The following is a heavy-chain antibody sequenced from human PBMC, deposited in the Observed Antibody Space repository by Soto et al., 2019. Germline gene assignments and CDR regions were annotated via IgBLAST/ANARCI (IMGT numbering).Heavy chain of an antibody. CDR3: AKSAVTGSGSYYSLYNWFDP. CDR1: GFTFDDYA. CDR2: ISWNSGSI. D-gene: IGHD3-10*01. Sequence: ALRLSCAASGFTFDDYAMHWVRQAPGKGLEWVSGISWNSGSIGYADSVKGRFTISRDNAKNSLYLQMNSLRAEDTALYYCAKSAVTGSGSYYSLYNWFDPWGQGTLVTVSS. J-gene: IGHJ5*02. V-gene: IGHV3-9*01.